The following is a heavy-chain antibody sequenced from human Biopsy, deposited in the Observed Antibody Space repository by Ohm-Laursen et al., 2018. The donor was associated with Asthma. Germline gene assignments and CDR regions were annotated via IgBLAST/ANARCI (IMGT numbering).Heavy chain of an antibody. CDR3: ARGPPVDRED. D-gene: IGHD5-24*01. CDR1: GGSISSGGYY. J-gene: IGHJ4*02. CDR2: IYYSGST. V-gene: IGHV4-31*02. Sequence: SQTLSLTCTVSGGSISSGGYYWSWIRQHPGKGLEWVGYIYYSGSTYYNPSLKSRVTISVDTSKNQFSLKLSSVTAADTAVYYCARGPPVDREDWGQGTLVTVSS.